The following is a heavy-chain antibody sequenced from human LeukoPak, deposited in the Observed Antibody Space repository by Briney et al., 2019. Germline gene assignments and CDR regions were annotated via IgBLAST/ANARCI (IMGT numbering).Heavy chain of an antibody. Sequence: GGSLRLSCAASGFTFSSYALSWARQAPGKGLEWVSTISGSGGSTYYADSVKGRITISRDNSKNTLYLQMNSLRAEDTAMYYCANEESVEGYWGQGTLVTVSS. V-gene: IGHV3-23*01. J-gene: IGHJ4*02. CDR1: GFTFSSYA. D-gene: IGHD1-1*01. CDR3: ANEESVEGY. CDR2: ISGSGGST.